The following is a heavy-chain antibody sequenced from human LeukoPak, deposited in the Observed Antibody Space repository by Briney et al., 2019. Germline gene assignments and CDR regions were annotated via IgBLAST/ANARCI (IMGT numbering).Heavy chain of an antibody. V-gene: IGHV1-18*04. CDR2: ISAYNGNT. CDR1: GYTFTSYG. J-gene: IGHJ4*02. D-gene: IGHD5-18*01. Sequence: AAVKVSCKASGYTFTSYGISWVRQAPGHGLEWMGWISAYNGNTHYAQKLQGRVTMTTDTSTSTAYMELRSLRSDDTAMYYCARDDPDTAMVNWGQGTLVTASS. CDR3: ARDDPDTAMVN.